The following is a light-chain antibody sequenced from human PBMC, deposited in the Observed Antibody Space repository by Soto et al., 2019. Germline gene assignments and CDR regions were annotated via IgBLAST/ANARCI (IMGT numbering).Light chain of an antibody. Sequence: QSVLTQPASVSGSPGQSITISCTGTSSDVGGYNYVSWYQQHPGKAPKVIIYEVSNRPSGISDRFSGSKSGNTASLTISGLQAEDEADYYCGSYAPSSTIFGGGTKVTVL. CDR3: GSYAPSSTI. CDR1: SSDVGGYNY. V-gene: IGLV2-14*01. CDR2: EVS. J-gene: IGLJ2*01.